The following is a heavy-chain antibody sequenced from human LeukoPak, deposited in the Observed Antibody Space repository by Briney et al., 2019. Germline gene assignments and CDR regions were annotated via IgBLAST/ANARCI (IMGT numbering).Heavy chain of an antibody. CDR2: IRSTGGTT. Sequence: GGSLRLSCAASGFTFSIYAMHWVRQAPGKGLESVSDIRSTGGTTAYADSVKGRFTISRDNSRNTLYLQMNSLRAEDTAVYYCARADRYGTTWYGRVDYWGQGALVTVSS. V-gene: IGHV3-23*01. CDR1: GFTFSIYA. CDR3: ARADRYGTTWYGRVDY. J-gene: IGHJ4*02. D-gene: IGHD6-13*01.